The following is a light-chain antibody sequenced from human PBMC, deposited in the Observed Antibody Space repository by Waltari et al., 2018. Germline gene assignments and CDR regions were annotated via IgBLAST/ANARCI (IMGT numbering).Light chain of an antibody. CDR3: QSYDNSLSGYV. CDR2: GNT. V-gene: IGLV1-40*01. J-gene: IGLJ1*01. CDR1: TSNIGAGYD. Sequence: QSVLTQPPSVSGAPGQRVTISCTGSTSNIGAGYDVHWYQQLPGTAPKLLIFGNTNRPSGVPDRFSGSKSGTSPSLAITGLQVEDEADYSCQSYDNSLSGYVFGSGTKVTVL.